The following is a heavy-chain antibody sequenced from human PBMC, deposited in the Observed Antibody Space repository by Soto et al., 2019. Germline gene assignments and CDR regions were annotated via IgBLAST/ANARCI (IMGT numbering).Heavy chain of an antibody. D-gene: IGHD6-13*01. Sequence: QVQLVQSGAEVKKPGASVKVSCKASGYTFTSYGISWVRQAPGQGLEWMGWISAYNGNTNYAQKLQGRVAMTTDTSTSTAYMELRSLRSDDTAVYYCARGGPGGIAAAGTPLLYYYYGMDVWGQGTTVTVSS. V-gene: IGHV1-18*01. CDR2: ISAYNGNT. CDR1: GYTFTSYG. CDR3: ARGGPGGIAAAGTPLLYYYYGMDV. J-gene: IGHJ6*02.